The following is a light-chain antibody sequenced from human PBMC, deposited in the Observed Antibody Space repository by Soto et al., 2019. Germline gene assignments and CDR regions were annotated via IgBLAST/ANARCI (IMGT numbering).Light chain of an antibody. V-gene: IGKV1-33*01. CDR3: QQYDNLPLT. J-gene: IGKJ4*01. Sequence: DIQMTQSPSSLSASVGDRVTITFRASQSISSYLNWYQQKPGKAPKLLIYDASNFETGVPSRFSGSGSGTEFTFTISSLQPEDIATYYCQQYDNLPLTFGGGTKVDIK. CDR1: QSISSY. CDR2: DAS.